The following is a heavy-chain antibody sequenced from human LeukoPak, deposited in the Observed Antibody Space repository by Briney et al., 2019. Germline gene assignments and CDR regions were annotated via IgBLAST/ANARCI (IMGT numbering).Heavy chain of an antibody. J-gene: IGHJ4*02. Sequence: GGSLRLSCAASGFTFSNYAMRWVRQAPGKGLEYVSAINSIGVDTYYANSVKGRFTISRDNSKNTLYLQMGSLRTEDMAVYYCARSGYHDSTGYLDYWGQGTLVTVSS. V-gene: IGHV3-64*01. CDR2: INSIGVDT. CDR1: GFTFSNYA. D-gene: IGHD3-22*01. CDR3: ARSGYHDSTGYLDY.